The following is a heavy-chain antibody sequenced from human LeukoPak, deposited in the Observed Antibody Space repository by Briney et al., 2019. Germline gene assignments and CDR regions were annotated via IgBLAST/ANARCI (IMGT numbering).Heavy chain of an antibody. CDR1: GFSFNNYA. CDR2: LSSSGLSP. V-gene: IGHV3-23*01. J-gene: IGHJ4*02. CDR3: VSPTAG. D-gene: IGHD6-25*01. Sequence: GGSLRLSCAGSGFSFNNYAMYWVRQAPGKGLEWVSALSSSGLSPYYADSVKGRFTISRDNAKNTLYLQMNTLRAEDTAVYYCVSPTAGWGQGTLVTVSS.